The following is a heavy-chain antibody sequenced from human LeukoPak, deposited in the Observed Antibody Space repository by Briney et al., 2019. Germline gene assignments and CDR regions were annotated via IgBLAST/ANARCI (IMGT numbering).Heavy chain of an antibody. CDR2: ISGSGGST. CDR3: AKDGAAAGPHWRLDYYYMDV. CDR1: GFTFENTFSNTY. Sequence: GGSLRLSCAASGFTFENTFSNTYMTWVCQAPGKGLEWVSAISGSGGSTYYADSVKGRFTISRDNSKNTLYLQMNSLRVEDTAAYYCAKDGAAAGPHWRLDYYYMDVWGKGTTVTVSS. V-gene: IGHV3-23*01. J-gene: IGHJ6*03. D-gene: IGHD6-13*01.